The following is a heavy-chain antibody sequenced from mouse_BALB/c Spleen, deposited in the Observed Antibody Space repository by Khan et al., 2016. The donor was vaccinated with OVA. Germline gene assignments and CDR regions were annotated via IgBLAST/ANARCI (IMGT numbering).Heavy chain of an antibody. Sequence: EVQLQQSGPELVKPGASVKISCKASGYSFTGYFMNWVMQSHGKSLEWIGRINPHIGETFYNQKFKGKATLTVDESSSTAHMELRSLASEDSAVYSCTRIYRSDFDYWGQGTTLTVSS. V-gene: IGHV1-20*02. CDR1: GYSFTGYF. CDR2: INPHIGET. CDR3: TRIYRSDFDY. D-gene: IGHD1-1*01. J-gene: IGHJ2*01.